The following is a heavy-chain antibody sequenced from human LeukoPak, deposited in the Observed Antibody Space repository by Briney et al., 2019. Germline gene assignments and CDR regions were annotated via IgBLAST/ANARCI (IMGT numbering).Heavy chain of an antibody. J-gene: IGHJ4*02. CDR1: GGSISSYY. D-gene: IGHD6-13*01. CDR3: ARDRRYSSSWVFDY. Sequence: SETLSLTCTVSGGSISSYYWSWIRQPPGKGLEWFGYIYYSGSTNYNPSLKSRVTISVDTSKNQFSLKLSSVTAADTAVYYCARDRRYSSSWVFDYWGQGTLVTVSS. CDR2: IYYSGST. V-gene: IGHV4-59*01.